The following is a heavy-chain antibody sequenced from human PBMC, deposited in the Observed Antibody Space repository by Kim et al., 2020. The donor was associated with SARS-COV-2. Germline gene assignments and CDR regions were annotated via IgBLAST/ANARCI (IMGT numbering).Heavy chain of an antibody. D-gene: IGHD1-1*01. J-gene: IGHJ4*02. V-gene: IGHV1-46*01. CDR3: ARDLEGFDY. CDR2: GGAT. Sequence: GGATTDARNFRGRVTMARDTSTSTAYMGLSSLTPDDTAMYYCARDLEGFDYWGQGALVTVSS.